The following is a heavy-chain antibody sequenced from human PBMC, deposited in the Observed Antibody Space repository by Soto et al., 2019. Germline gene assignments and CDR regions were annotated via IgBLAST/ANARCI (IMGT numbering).Heavy chain of an antibody. CDR3: ARRLYYDSSGFEGGGMDV. V-gene: IGHV4-39*01. Sequence: SETLSLTCTVSCGSISSSSYYWGWIRQPPGKGLEWIGSIYYSGSTYYNPSLKSRVTISVDTSKNQFSPKLSSVTAADTAVYYCARRLYYDSSGFEGGGMDVWGQGTTDTVSS. D-gene: IGHD3-22*01. CDR1: CGSISSSSYY. J-gene: IGHJ6*01. CDR2: IYYSGST.